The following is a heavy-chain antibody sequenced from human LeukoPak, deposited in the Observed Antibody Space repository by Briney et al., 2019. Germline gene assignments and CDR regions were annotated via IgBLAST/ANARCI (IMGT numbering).Heavy chain of an antibody. CDR2: FYTNEKT. Sequence: SETLSLTCTVFGGSTSSYYWSWIQQPAGKGLEWLGRFYTNEKTEYNPALKSRVSMSVDTSKNQFSLRLYSVTAAGTAVYYCARGNDGSGGSWFDPWGQGTLVTVSS. CDR3: ARGNDGSGGSWFDP. J-gene: IGHJ5*02. CDR1: GGSTSSYY. D-gene: IGHD3-10*01. V-gene: IGHV4-4*07.